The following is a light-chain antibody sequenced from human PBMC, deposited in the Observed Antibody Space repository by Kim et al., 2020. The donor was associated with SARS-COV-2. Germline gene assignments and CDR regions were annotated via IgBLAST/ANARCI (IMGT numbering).Light chain of an antibody. CDR1: SSNIGNNY. V-gene: IGLV1-51*01. CDR2: DKN. Sequence: VTISCSGSSSNIGNNYVSWYQQLPGTAPKPLIYDKNERPSGIPDRFSGSKSGTSATLGITGLQTGDEGDYYCGTWDSSLSAAVFGGGTQLTVL. CDR3: GTWDSSLSAAV. J-gene: IGLJ7*01.